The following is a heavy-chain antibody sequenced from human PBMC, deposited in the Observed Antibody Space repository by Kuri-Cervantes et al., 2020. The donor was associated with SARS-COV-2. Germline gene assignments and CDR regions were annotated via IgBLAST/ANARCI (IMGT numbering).Heavy chain of an antibody. V-gene: IGHV3-15*01. CDR2: IKSKTDGGTT. CDR1: GFTFSNAW. J-gene: IGHJ4*02. D-gene: IGHD6-13*01. CDR3: AKDMAAAAGTGADY. Sequence: GESLKISCAASGFTFSNAWMSWVRQAPGKGLEWVGRIKSKTDGGTTDYAAPVKGRFTISRDDSKNTLYLQMNSLKTEDTALYYCAKDMAAAAGTGADYWGQGTLVTVSS.